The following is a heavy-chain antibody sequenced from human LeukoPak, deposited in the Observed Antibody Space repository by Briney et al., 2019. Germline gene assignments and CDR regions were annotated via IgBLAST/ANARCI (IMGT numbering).Heavy chain of an antibody. CDR3: ARDRGRSYYDILTGYFGHYYYGMDV. D-gene: IGHD3-9*01. V-gene: IGHV3-30*04. Sequence: GRSLRLSCAASGFTFSSYAMHWVRQAPGKGLESVAVISYDGSNKYYADFVKGRFTIYRDNSKNTLYLQMNSLRAEDTAVYYCARDRGRSYYDILTGYFGHYYYGMDVWGQGTTVTVSS. J-gene: IGHJ6*02. CDR2: ISYDGSNK. CDR1: GFTFSSYA.